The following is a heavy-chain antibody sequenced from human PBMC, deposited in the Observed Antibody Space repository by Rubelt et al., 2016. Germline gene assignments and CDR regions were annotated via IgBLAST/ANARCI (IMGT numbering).Heavy chain of an antibody. CDR3: ARGRLAAAGDY. D-gene: IGHD6-13*01. CDR1: GYSISSGYY. J-gene: IGHJ4*02. CDR2: VHHSGKT. V-gene: IGHV4-38-2*02. Sequence: QVQLQESGPGLVKPSETLSLTCTVSGYSISSGYYWGWIRQPPGKGLEWIGSVHHSGKTYSNPSLKSRVIISVDTSKNQFSLKLSSVTAADTAVYYCARGRLAAAGDYWGQGTLVTVSS.